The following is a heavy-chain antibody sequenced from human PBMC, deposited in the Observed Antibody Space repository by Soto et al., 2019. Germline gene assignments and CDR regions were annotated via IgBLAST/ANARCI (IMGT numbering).Heavy chain of an antibody. CDR3: AHGSCSSADCYPNPYLDY. Sequence: QITLKESGPTLVKPTQPPPLTCTFSGFSLSTTAEGVGWIRQPPGKALEWLALIYWDDDERYSPSLKSRLTITKDTSKNQVVLTMTNVDPVDTATYYCAHGSCSSADCYPNPYLDYWGQGILVTVSS. CDR1: GFSLSTTAEG. V-gene: IGHV2-5*02. CDR2: IYWDDDE. D-gene: IGHD2-2*01. J-gene: IGHJ4*02.